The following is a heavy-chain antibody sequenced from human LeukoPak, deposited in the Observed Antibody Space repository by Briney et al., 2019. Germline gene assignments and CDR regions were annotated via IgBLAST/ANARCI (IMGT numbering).Heavy chain of an antibody. CDR3: ARRYCSGGSCYSFRGDWFDP. J-gene: IGHJ5*02. CDR1: GFTFTKYG. CDR2: IWYDGSNK. Sequence: GGSLRLSCVASGFTFTKYGVHWVRRAPGKGLEWVAVIWYDGSNKYYADSVKGRFTISRDNSKNTLYLQMNSLRAEDTAVYYCARRYCSGGSCYSFRGDWFDPWGQGTLVTVSS. D-gene: IGHD2-15*01. V-gene: IGHV3-33*08.